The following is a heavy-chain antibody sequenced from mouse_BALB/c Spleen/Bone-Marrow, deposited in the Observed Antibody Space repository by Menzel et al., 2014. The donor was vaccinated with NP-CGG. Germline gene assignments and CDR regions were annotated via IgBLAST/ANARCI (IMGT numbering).Heavy chain of an antibody. V-gene: IGHV5-4*02. CDR3: AREVSMDY. CDR1: GFTFSDYY. J-gene: IGHJ4*01. CDR2: ISDGGSYT. Sequence: EVKLVESGGGLVKPGGSLKLSCAASGFTFSDYYMYWVRQTPEKRLVWVATISDGGSYTYYPDSVKGRFTISRDNAKNNLFLQLSSLKSEDTAMYYCAREVSMDYWGQGTSVTVSS.